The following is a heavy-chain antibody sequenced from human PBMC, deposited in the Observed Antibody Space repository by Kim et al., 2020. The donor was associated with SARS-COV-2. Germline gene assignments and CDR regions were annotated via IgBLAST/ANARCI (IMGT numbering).Heavy chain of an antibody. Sequence: SETLSLTCAVSGGSISSSNWWRWFLQPPGRGLQWCGEIYHSGSTNYNPSLKSRVTISVDKSKNQFSLKLSSVTAADTAVYYYAGGTGYSSSWLAFDIWGQGTLVTVSS. CDR3: AGGTGYSSSWLAFDI. J-gene: IGHJ3*02. CDR1: GGSISSSNW. V-gene: IGHV4-4*02. CDR2: IYHSGST. D-gene: IGHD6-13*01.